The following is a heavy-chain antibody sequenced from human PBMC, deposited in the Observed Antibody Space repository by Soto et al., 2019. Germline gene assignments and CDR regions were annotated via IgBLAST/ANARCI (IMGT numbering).Heavy chain of an antibody. D-gene: IGHD2-2*01. Sequence: PGGSLRLSCTASGFNFGDYAMSWVRQAPGKGLEWVGFTRRKTYGGTTEYAASVKGRFSISRDDYKSIAYLQMNSLKTEDTAVYYCTAGYCSSTSCLGVFDHWGQGTLVTVSS. V-gene: IGHV3-49*04. CDR2: TRRKTYGGTT. CDR1: GFNFGDYA. J-gene: IGHJ4*02. CDR3: TAGYCSSTSCLGVFDH.